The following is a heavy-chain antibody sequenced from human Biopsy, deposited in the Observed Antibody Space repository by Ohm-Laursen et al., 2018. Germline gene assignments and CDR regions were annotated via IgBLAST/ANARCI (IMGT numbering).Heavy chain of an antibody. V-gene: IGHV1-2*02. J-gene: IGHJ5*01. CDR3: ARELGDFWGGRQFDF. D-gene: IGHD3-3*01. CDR2: IDPKSGGT. CDR1: GYSFTNFG. Sequence: SVKVSCKGSGYSFTNFGITWVRQAPGQGLEWMGWIDPKSGGTNYAQKFQGRVTMTRDTSISTTYMELRRPTSDDTAVFYCARELGDFWGGRQFDFWGQGTLVTVSS.